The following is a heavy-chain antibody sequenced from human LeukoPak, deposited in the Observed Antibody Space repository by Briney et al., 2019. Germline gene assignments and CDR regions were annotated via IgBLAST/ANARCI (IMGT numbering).Heavy chain of an antibody. J-gene: IGHJ4*02. CDR3: ANGSPNWTYYFDY. CDR2: IRYDGSSK. V-gene: IGHV3-30*02. Sequence: PGGSLRLSCAASGFTFSSYGMHWVRLAPGKGLEWVAFIRYDGSSKYYADSMKGRFTISRDNSKSTLYLQMNSLRAEDTAVYYCANGSPNWTYYFDYWGQGTLVTASS. CDR1: GFTFSSYG. D-gene: IGHD1-20*01.